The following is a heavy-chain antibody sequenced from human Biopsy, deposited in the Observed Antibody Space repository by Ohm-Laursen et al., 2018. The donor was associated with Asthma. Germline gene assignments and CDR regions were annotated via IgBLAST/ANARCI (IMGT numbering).Heavy chain of an antibody. Sequence: PSGTLSLTCTVSGGSISSSSYYWGWIRQPPGKGLEWIGSIYYSGSTYYNPSLKSRVTISVDTSKNQFSLKLSSVTAADTAVYYCARFTASITIFGVVNNWFDPWGQGTLVTVSS. D-gene: IGHD3-3*01. CDR3: ARFTASITIFGVVNNWFDP. J-gene: IGHJ5*02. CDR2: IYYSGST. CDR1: GGSISSSSYY. V-gene: IGHV4-39*01.